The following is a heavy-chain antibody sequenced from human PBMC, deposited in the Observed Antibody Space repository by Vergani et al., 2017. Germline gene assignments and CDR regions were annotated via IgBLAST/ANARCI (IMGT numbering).Heavy chain of an antibody. V-gene: IGHV4-59*11. CDR3: ARVDTMVRGQYYFDY. J-gene: IGHJ4*02. CDR2: IYYSGST. CDR1: GGSISSHY. Sequence: QVQLQESGPGLVKPSETLSLTCTVSGGSISSHYWSWIRQPPGKGLEWIGYIYYSGSTYYNPSLKSRVTISVDTSKNQFSLKLSSVTAADTAVYYCARVDTMVRGQYYFDYWGQGTLVTVSS. D-gene: IGHD3-10*01.